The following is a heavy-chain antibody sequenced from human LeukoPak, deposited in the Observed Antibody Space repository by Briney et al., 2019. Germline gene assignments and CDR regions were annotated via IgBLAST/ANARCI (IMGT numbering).Heavy chain of an antibody. CDR1: GFTFSSYA. V-gene: IGHV3-23*01. CDR2: ISGSDGTT. J-gene: IGHJ4*02. CDR3: AKSLNWNPYYFDY. Sequence: GSLRLSCAASGFTFSSYAMSWVRQAPGKGLEWVSSISGSDGTTYYADSVKGRFTISRDNSKNTLYLQMNSLRAEDTAVYYCAKSLNWNPYYFDYWGQGTLVTVSS. D-gene: IGHD1-20*01.